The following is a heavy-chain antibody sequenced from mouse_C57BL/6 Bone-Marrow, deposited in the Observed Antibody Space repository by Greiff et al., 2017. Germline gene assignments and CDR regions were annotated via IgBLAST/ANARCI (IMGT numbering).Heavy chain of an antibody. D-gene: IGHD1-1*01. V-gene: IGHV1-39*01. CDR1: GYSFTDYN. CDR2: INPNYGTT. CDR3: ASVYDGSSYRADYYAMDY. Sequence: VQLKESGPELVKPGASVKISCKASGYSFTDYNMNWVKQSNGKSLEWIGVINPNYGTTSYNQKFKGKATLTVDQSSSTAYMQLNSLTSEDSAVYYCASVYDGSSYRADYYAMDYWGQGTSVTVSS. J-gene: IGHJ4*01.